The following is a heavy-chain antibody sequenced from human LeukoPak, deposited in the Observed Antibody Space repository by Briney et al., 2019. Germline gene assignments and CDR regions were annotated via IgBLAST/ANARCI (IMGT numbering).Heavy chain of an antibody. V-gene: IGHV4-34*01. D-gene: IGHD4-11*01. CDR3: ARGYSYYYYYMDV. J-gene: IGHJ6*03. Sequence: SETLSLTCAAYGGSFSGYYWSWIRQPPGKGLEWIGEINHSGSTNYNPSLKSRVTISVDTSKNQFSLKLSSVTAADTAVYYCARGYSYYYYYMDVWGKGTTVTVSS. CDR1: GGSFSGYY. CDR2: INHSGST.